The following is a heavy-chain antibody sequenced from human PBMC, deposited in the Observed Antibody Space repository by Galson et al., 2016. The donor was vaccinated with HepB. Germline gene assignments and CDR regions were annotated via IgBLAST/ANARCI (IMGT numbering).Heavy chain of an antibody. D-gene: IGHD2/OR15-2a*01. CDR1: GGSISSNDW. CDR2: IHHRGNT. Sequence: SETLSLTCVVSGGSISSNDWWSWVRQPPEKGLEWIGEIHHRGNTNYSPTLKSRVIISVDTSKKEVSLKLSSVTAADTAVYYCARHGFYCQDYWGQGILVTVSS. CDR3: ARHGFYCQDY. V-gene: IGHV4/OR15-8*02. J-gene: IGHJ4*02.